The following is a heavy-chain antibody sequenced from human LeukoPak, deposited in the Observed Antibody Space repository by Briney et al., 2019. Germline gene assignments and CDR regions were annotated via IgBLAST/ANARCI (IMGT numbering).Heavy chain of an antibody. CDR3: ARGDGDGPARRAFDI. Sequence: ASVTVSYLPSGYTFTDYYIHWVRQAPGQGLEWMGWINPTSGDPNYLQNFQGRVTMTRDTSISTAYMELSSMRSDDTAVYYCARGDGDGPARRAFDIWGQGTMVTVSS. D-gene: IGHD7-27*01. V-gene: IGHV1-2*02. CDR1: GYTFTDYY. CDR2: INPTSGDP. J-gene: IGHJ3*02.